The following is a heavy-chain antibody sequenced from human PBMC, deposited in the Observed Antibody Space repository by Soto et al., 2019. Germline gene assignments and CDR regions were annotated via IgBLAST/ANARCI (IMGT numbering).Heavy chain of an antibody. V-gene: IGHV1-18*01. D-gene: IGHD2-2*01. CDR2: ISAYNYNT. CDR1: GYTFTSYG. J-gene: IGHJ5*02. Sequence: ASVKVSCKASGYTFTSYGLSWVRQAPGQGLEWMGRISAYNYNTNYAQKLQGRVTMTTDTSTSTAYMELRSLRSDDAAVYYCARLGKYYQSLDPWGQGTLVTVSP. CDR3: ARLGKYYQSLDP.